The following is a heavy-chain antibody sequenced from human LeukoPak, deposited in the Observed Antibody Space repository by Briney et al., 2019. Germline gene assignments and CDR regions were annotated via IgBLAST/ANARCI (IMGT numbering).Heavy chain of an antibody. D-gene: IGHD3-22*01. V-gene: IGHV3-33*01. CDR2: IWYDGSNK. CDR1: GFTFSSYG. J-gene: IGHJ4*02. CDR3: ARALNQYYYDSSGYDY. Sequence: PGRSLRLSCAASGFTFSSYGMHWVRQAPGKGLEWVAVIWYDGSNKYYADYVKGRFTISRDNSKNTLYLQMNSLRAEDTAVYYCARALNQYYYDSSGYDYWGQGTLVTVSS.